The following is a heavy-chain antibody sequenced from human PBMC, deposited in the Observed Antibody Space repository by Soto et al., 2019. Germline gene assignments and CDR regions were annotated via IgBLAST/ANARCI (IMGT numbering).Heavy chain of an antibody. J-gene: IGHJ3*02. V-gene: IGHV3-15*07. CDR2: IKSKTDGGTT. D-gene: IGHD6-19*01. Sequence: SVSNAWMNWVRQAPGKGLEWVGRIKSKTDGGTTDYAAPVKGRFTISRDDSKNTLYLQMNSLKTEDTAVYYCTPAVAGTDEAFDIWGQWTMVTVSS. CDR1: SVSNAW. CDR3: TPAVAGTDEAFDI.